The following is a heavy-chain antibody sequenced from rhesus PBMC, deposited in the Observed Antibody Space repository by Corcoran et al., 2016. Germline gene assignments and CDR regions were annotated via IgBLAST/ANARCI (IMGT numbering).Heavy chain of an antibody. CDR1: GDSISSGYD. CDR2: IHGNSGST. D-gene: IGHD3-16*01. CDR3: ARDGYYYSGTYPRDY. J-gene: IGHJ4*01. V-gene: IGHV4-76*01. Sequence: QVQLQESGPGVVKPSETLSLTCAVSGDSISSGYDWSWIRQSPGKGLEWIGYIHGNSGSTNYNPFLKNRVTMSEDASKNQFSLKLISVTAADTAVYYCARDGYYYSGTYPRDYWGQGVLVTVSS.